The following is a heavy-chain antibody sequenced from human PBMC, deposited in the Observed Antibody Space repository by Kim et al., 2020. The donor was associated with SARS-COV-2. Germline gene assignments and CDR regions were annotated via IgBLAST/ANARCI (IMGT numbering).Heavy chain of an antibody. J-gene: IGHJ3*02. D-gene: IGHD3-3*01. CDR1: GGSISSYY. Sequence: SETLSLTCTVSGGSISSYYWSWIRQPAGKGLEWIGRIYTSGSTNYNPSLKSRVTMSVDTSKNQFSLKLSSVTAADTAVYYCARDLYYDFWSGYYIFYAFDIWGQGTMVTVSS. CDR2: IYTSGST. CDR3: ARDLYYDFWSGYYIFYAFDI. V-gene: IGHV4-4*07.